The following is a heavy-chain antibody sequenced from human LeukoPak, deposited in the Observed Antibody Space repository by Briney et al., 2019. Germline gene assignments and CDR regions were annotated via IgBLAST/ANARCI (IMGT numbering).Heavy chain of an antibody. D-gene: IGHD6-19*01. Sequence: GRSLRLSCAASGFTFDDYAMHWVRQAPGKGLEWVSGITWNGATLAYADSVKGRFTISRDNAKNSLFPQMNSLRTEDTALYYCAKSGSGWFFSFDSWGQGTLVSVSS. V-gene: IGHV3-9*01. CDR2: ITWNGATL. CDR1: GFTFDDYA. J-gene: IGHJ4*02. CDR3: AKSGSGWFFSFDS.